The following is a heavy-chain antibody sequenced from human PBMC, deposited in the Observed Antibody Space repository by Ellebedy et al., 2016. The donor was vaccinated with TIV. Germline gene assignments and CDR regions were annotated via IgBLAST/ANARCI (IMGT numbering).Heavy chain of an antibody. CDR3: AREGLVIRDAFDI. V-gene: IGHV3-33*08. D-gene: IGHD3-9*01. Sequence: GGSLRLSXAASGFTFSSYGMHWVRQAPGKGLEWVAVIWYDGSNKYYADSVKGRFTISRDNSKNTLYLQMNSLRAEDTAVYYCAREGLVIRDAFDIWGQGTMVTVSS. CDR2: IWYDGSNK. J-gene: IGHJ3*02. CDR1: GFTFSSYG.